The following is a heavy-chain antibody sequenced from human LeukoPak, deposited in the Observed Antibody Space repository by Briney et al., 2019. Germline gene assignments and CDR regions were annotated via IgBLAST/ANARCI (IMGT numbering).Heavy chain of an antibody. J-gene: IGHJ4*02. V-gene: IGHV4-4*07. Sequence: SETLSLTCTVSGGSISSYSWSWIRQPAGKGLDWIGRMYSSGSTKYNPSLKSRVTMSVDTSKNQISLKLTSVTAADTAIYYCARWSSGDYYYVDYWGQGTLVTVSS. CDR2: MYSSGST. CDR1: GGSISSYS. D-gene: IGHD3-22*01. CDR3: ARWSSGDYYYVDY.